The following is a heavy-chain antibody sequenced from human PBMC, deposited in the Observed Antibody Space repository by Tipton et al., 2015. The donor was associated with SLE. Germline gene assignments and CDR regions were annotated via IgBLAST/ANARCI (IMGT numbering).Heavy chain of an antibody. CDR1: GFTFSTYA. V-gene: IGHV3-23*03. Sequence: GSLRLSCAASGFTFSTYAMNWVRQAPGKGLEWVSVTYSGGPTYYADSVKGRLTISRDNSKNTVYLQLSSLRAGDTATYYCVKDGPRYWNYDYYFDLWGRGTLVTVSS. D-gene: IGHD1-7*01. CDR3: VKDGPRYWNYDYYFDL. J-gene: IGHJ2*01. CDR2: TYSGGPT.